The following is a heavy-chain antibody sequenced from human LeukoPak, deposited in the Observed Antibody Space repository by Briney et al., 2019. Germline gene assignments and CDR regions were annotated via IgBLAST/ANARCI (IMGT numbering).Heavy chain of an antibody. CDR3: ARYGSGTSYITNYFDY. V-gene: IGHV3-48*02. Sequence: TGGSLRLSCAASGFTFSSYSMNWVRQAPGKGLEWVSYIGSDSRTIYYADSVKGRFTISRDNAKNSLYLQMKSLRDEDTAVYYCARYGSGTSYITNYFDYWGQGTLVTVSS. J-gene: IGHJ4*02. CDR2: IGSDSRTI. CDR1: GFTFSSYS. D-gene: IGHD3-10*01.